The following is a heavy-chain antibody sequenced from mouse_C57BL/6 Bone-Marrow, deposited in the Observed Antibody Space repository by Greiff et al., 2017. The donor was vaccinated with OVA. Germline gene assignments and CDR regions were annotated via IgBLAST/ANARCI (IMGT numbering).Heavy chain of an antibody. D-gene: IGHD1-1*01. CDR1: GYTFTSYD. V-gene: IGHV1-85*01. Sequence: VQLQQSGPELVKPGASVKLSCKASGYTFTSYDINWVKQRPGQGLEWIGWIYPRDGSTKYNEKFKGKATLTVDTSSSTAYMELHSLTSEDSAVYFCARGETTVVATDYYAMDYWGQGTSVTVSS. J-gene: IGHJ4*01. CDR3: ARGETTVVATDYYAMDY. CDR2: IYPRDGST.